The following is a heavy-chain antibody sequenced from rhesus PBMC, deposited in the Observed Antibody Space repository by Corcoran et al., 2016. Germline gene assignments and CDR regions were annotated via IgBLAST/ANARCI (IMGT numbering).Heavy chain of an antibody. CDR2: IYGSGSST. D-gene: IGHD4-17*01. J-gene: IGHJ2*01. Sequence: QVQLQESGPGLVTPLETLSLPCAVSGGSIRRNYWSWIPLAPGTGLEWIGYIYGSGSSTNYNTSLKSRVTLSVDTSKNQLSLKLSSGTAADTAVYYCARLRGNYGWYFDIWGPGTPITISS. CDR1: GGSIRRNY. CDR3: ARLRGNYGWYFDI. V-gene: IGHV4S11*01.